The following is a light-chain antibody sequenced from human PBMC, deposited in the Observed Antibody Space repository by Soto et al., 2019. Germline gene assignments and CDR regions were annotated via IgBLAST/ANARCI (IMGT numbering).Light chain of an antibody. CDR2: GAS. J-gene: IGKJ3*01. CDR3: QQYNNWVFT. V-gene: IGKV3-15*01. CDR1: QSVSNN. Sequence: EIVMTQSPATLSVSPGARATLSGRASQSVSNNLAWYQQKPGQAPRLLIYGASTRATGIPARFSGSGSGTEFTLTTSSRQSEDFAVYYCQQYNNWVFTFGPGTKVDIK.